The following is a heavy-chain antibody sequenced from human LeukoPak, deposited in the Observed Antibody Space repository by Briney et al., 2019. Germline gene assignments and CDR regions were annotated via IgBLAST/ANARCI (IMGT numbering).Heavy chain of an antibody. V-gene: IGHV4-59*12. J-gene: IGHJ4*02. CDR1: GGSISSYY. D-gene: IGHD1-26*01. CDR3: ARDPFRSSFDS. CDR2: IYYSGST. Sequence: ETLSLTCTVSGGSISSYYWSWIRQPPGKGLEWIGYIYYSGSTNYNPSLKSRVTMSVGTSKAQFSLMLTSLTAADTAVYYCARDPFRSSFDSWGQGILVTVSS.